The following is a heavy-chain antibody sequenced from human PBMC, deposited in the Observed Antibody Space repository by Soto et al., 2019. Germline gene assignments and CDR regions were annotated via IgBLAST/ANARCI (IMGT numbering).Heavy chain of an antibody. CDR3: ARGDATKIVVTTYYGMDV. J-gene: IGHJ6*02. D-gene: IGHD3-22*01. Sequence: QVQLVQSGAEVKKPGSSVKVSCKASGGSLSNYGISWVRQAPGQGLEWMGAIIPVFGTRNYAQKFQDRVTSTADASTTTAYMEVRSLTSEDTAVYYCARGDATKIVVTTYYGMDVWGQGTTVTVSS. CDR1: GGSLSNYG. CDR2: IIPVFGTR. V-gene: IGHV1-69*12.